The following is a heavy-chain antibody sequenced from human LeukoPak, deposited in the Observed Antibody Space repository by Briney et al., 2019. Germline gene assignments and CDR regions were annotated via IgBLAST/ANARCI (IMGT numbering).Heavy chain of an antibody. V-gene: IGHV1-69*05. CDR2: IIPIFGTA. J-gene: IGHJ5*02. D-gene: IGHD3-3*02. CDR3: ARDIFSPRRDNSVDP. Sequence: GASVKVSCKASGYTFTGYYMHWVRQAPGQGLEWMGRIIPIFGTANYAQKFQGRVTITTDESTSTAYMELSSLRSEDTAVYYCARDIFSPRRDNSVDPLLQGTLVTVSS. CDR1: GYTFTGYY.